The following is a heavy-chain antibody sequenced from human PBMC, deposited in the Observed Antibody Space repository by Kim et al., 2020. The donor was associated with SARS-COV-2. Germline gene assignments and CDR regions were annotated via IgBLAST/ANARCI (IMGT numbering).Heavy chain of an antibody. CDR2: IYYSGST. V-gene: IGHV4-39*02. CDR3: ARDDIVVVPAAPGWFDP. D-gene: IGHD2-2*01. CDR1: GGSISSSSYY. Sequence: SETLSLTCTVSGGSISSSSYYWGWIRQPPGKGLEWIGSIYYSGSTYYNPSLKSRVTISVDTSKNQFSLKLSSVTAADTAVYYCARDDIVVVPAAPGWFDPWGQGTLVTVSS. J-gene: IGHJ5*02.